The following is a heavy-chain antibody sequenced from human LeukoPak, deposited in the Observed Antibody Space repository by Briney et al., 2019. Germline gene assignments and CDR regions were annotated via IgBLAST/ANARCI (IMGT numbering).Heavy chain of an antibody. V-gene: IGHV3-23*01. CDR2: ISGSGGST. Sequence: PGGSLRLSCAASGFTFSSYAMSWVRPAPGKGLAWVSAISGSGGSTYYADSVKGRFTIPRDKSKNTLYLQMNSLRAEDTAVYYCAKETKKGKTWIQLWTYFDYWGQGTLVTVSS. D-gene: IGHD5-18*01. J-gene: IGHJ4*02. CDR3: AKETKKGKTWIQLWTYFDY. CDR1: GFTFSSYA.